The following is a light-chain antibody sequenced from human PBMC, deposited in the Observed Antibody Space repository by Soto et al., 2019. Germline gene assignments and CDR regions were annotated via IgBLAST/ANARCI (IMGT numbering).Light chain of an antibody. Sequence: VFTQSLGPLSLSPGERHHLSCSASQSVSSSYLAWYQQKPGQPPRLINDGATMRATGIPDRFSGSWSRTDFTLTISILDDEYSALYYCQQYGSSPQTFGQGTKVDIK. CDR2: GAT. V-gene: IGKV3-20*01. J-gene: IGKJ1*01. CDR3: QQYGSSPQT. CDR1: QSVSSSY.